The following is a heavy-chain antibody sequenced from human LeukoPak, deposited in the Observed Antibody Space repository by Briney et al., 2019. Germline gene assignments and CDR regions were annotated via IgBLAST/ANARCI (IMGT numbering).Heavy chain of an antibody. CDR3: ARGASPFPSAAADLFDY. J-gene: IGHJ4*02. CDR1: GGTFSSYA. V-gene: IGHV1-69*13. D-gene: IGHD6-13*01. CDR2: IIPIFGTA. Sequence: SVKVSCKASGGTFSSYAISWVRQAPGQGLEWMGGIIPIFGTANYAQKFQGRVTITADESTSTAYMELSSLRSEDTAVYYCARGASPFPSAAADLFDYWGQGTLVTVSS.